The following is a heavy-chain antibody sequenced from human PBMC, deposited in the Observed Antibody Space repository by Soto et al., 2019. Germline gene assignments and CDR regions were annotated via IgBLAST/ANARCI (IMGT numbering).Heavy chain of an antibody. CDR3: ASVLSGYSYGDFDY. CDR1: GYTFTSFD. Sequence: QVQLVQSGAEVKKPGASVKVSCKASGYTFTSFDINWVRQVTGQRLEWMGWMNANSGNTGYAQKFQGRVTMTRNTSISTAYMELSSLRSEDAAVYYCASVLSGYSYGDFDYWGQGTLVTVSS. CDR2: MNANSGNT. D-gene: IGHD5-18*01. J-gene: IGHJ4*02. V-gene: IGHV1-8*01.